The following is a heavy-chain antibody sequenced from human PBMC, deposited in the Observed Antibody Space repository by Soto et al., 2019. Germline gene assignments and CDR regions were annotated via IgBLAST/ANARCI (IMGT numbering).Heavy chain of an antibody. CDR3: ARDQMYYDFWSGYSNGTFDY. CDR1: GFTFSSYA. J-gene: IGHJ4*02. V-gene: IGHV3-30-3*01. CDR2: ISYDGSNK. Sequence: GGSLRLSCAASGFTFSSYAMHWVRQAPGKGLEWVAVISYDGSNKYYADSVKGRFTISRDNSKNTLYLQMNSLRAEDTALYYCARDQMYYDFWSGYSNGTFDYWGQGTLVTVSS. D-gene: IGHD3-3*01.